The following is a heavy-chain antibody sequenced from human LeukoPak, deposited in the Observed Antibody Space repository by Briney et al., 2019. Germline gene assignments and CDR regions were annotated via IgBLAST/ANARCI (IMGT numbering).Heavy chain of an antibody. J-gene: IGHJ4*02. CDR2: INHSGST. Sequence: SETPSLTCAVYGGSFSGYYWSWIRQPPGKGLEWIGEINHSGSTNHNPSLKSRVTISVDTSKNQFSLKLSSVTAADTAVYYCARVGVVAATHAIDYWGQGTLVTVSS. CDR3: ARVGVVAATHAIDY. D-gene: IGHD2-15*01. V-gene: IGHV4-34*01. CDR1: GGSFSGYY.